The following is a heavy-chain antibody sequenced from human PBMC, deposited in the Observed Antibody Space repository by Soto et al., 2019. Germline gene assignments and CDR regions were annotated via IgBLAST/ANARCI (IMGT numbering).Heavy chain of an antibody. D-gene: IGHD6-19*01. CDR1: GGTFSSNT. CDR3: GRDRKIAVPDPYFDY. J-gene: IGHJ4*02. CDR2: IIPILDMA. Sequence: QVQLVQSGAEVRKPGSSVKVSCKASGGTFSSNTISWVRQAPGQGLEWMGRIIPILDMANYAQKFQGRVTVTGDKSTGTAYRELGSLRSEDTAIDYCGRDRKIAVPDPYFDYWGQGTLVTVSS. V-gene: IGHV1-69*08.